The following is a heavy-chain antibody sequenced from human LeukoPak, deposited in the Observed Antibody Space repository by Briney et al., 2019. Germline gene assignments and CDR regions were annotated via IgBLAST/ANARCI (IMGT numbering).Heavy chain of an antibody. D-gene: IGHD1-26*01. V-gene: IGHV4-59*08. CDR2: IYYSGST. Sequence: SETLSLTCTVSGGSISSYYWSWIRQPPGKGLEWIGYIYYSGSTNYNPSLKCRVTISVDTSKNQFSLKLSSVTAADTAVYYCATRGYSGSYWPFDYWGQGTLVTVSS. J-gene: IGHJ4*02. CDR1: GGSISSYY. CDR3: ATRGYSGSYWPFDY.